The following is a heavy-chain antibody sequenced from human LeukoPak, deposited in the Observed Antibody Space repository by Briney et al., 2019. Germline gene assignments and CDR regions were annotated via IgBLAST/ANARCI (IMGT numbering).Heavy chain of an antibody. Sequence: GSSVKVSCKASGGTFSSYAISWVRQAPGQGLEWMGGIIPIFGTANYAQKFQGRVTITADESTSTAYMELSSLRSEDTAVYYCARGGKVMITEVRGALVSRDGFDIWGQGTIVTVSS. V-gene: IGHV1-69*01. CDR3: ARGGKVMITEVRGALVSRDGFDI. CDR2: IIPIFGTA. CDR1: GGTFSSYA. D-gene: IGHD3-10*01. J-gene: IGHJ3*02.